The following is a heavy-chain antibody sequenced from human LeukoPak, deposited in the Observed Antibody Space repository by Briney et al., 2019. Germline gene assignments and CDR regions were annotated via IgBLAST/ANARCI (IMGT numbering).Heavy chain of an antibody. D-gene: IGHD1-26*01. J-gene: IGHJ4*02. CDR3: ARADYSGSYGGVY. V-gene: IGHV1-18*01. CDR1: GYTFTNYD. CDR2: ISAYNGNT. Sequence: GASVMVSCKASGYTFTNYDISWVRQAPGQGLEWMGWISAYNGNTNYAQKLQGRVTMTTDTSTSTAYMELRSLRSDDTAVYYCARADYSGSYGGVYWGQGTLVTVSS.